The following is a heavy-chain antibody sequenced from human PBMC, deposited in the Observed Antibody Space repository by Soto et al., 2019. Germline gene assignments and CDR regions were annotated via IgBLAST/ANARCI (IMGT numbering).Heavy chain of an antibody. D-gene: IGHD3-22*01. CDR3: ARDYYDSSGYYFFWFDP. V-gene: IGHV3-30*03. Sequence: PGGSLRLSCAASGFTFSSYGMHWVRQAPGKGLEWVAVISYDGSNKYYADSVKGRFTISRDNSKNTLYLQMNSLRAEDTAVYYCARDYYDSSGYYFFWFDPWGQGTLVTVSS. CDR2: ISYDGSNK. CDR1: GFTFSSYG. J-gene: IGHJ5*02.